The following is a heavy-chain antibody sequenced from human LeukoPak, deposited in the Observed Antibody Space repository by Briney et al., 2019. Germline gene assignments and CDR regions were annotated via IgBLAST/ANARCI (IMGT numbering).Heavy chain of an antibody. J-gene: IGHJ4*02. CDR3: AKGYSSGWYYIQHY. CDR2: ISGSGGST. CDR1: GFTFSSYA. D-gene: IGHD6-19*01. Sequence: GGSLRLSCAASGFTFSSYAMSWVRQAPGEGLEWVSAISGSGGSTYYADSVKGRFTISRDNSKNTLYLQMNSLRAEDTAVYYCAKGYSSGWYYIQHYWGQGTLVTVSS. V-gene: IGHV3-23*01.